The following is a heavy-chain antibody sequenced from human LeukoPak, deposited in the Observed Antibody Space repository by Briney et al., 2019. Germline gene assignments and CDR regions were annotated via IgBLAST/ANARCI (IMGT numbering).Heavy chain of an antibody. V-gene: IGHV3-7*03. J-gene: IGHJ6*04. CDR3: ARERRVVVVAATDYYYGMDV. CDR2: IKQDGSEK. D-gene: IGHD2-15*01. Sequence: GGSLRLSCAASGFTFSSYWMSWVRQAPGKGLEWVANIKQDGSEKYYVGSVKGRFTISRDNAKNSPYLQMNSLRAEDTAVYYCARERRVVVVAATDYYYGMDVWGKGTTVTVSS. CDR1: GFTFSSYW.